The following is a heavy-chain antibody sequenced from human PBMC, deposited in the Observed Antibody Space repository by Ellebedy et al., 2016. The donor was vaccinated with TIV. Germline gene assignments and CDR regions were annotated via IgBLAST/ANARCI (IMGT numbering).Heavy chain of an antibody. CDR2: ISYDGSYK. Sequence: GESLKISCAASGFTFSSYAIHWVRQAPGKGLEWVAVISYDGSYKDYADSVKGRFTISRDNSKNTLYLQMNSLRADDTAVYYCARDRSNWSGGGEYFQDWGQGTLVTVSS. D-gene: IGHD6-13*01. J-gene: IGHJ1*01. CDR1: GFTFSSYA. V-gene: IGHV3-30*04. CDR3: ARDRSNWSGGGEYFQD.